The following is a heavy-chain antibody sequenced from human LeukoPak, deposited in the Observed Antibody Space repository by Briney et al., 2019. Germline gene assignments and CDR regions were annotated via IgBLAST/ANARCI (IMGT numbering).Heavy chain of an antibody. J-gene: IGHJ4*02. CDR3: AKDSRRYFGSGTYSRRGYFDY. CDR1: GFTFSSYG. CDR2: IRYDGYNK. V-gene: IGHV3-30*02. Sequence: GGSLRLSCVASGFTFSSYGIYWVRQAPGKGLEWVAFIRYDGYNKYYADSVKGRFTISRDNSKNTLYLQMNSLRAEDTAVYYCAKDSRRYFGSGTYSRRGYFDYWGQGTLVTVSS. D-gene: IGHD3-10*01.